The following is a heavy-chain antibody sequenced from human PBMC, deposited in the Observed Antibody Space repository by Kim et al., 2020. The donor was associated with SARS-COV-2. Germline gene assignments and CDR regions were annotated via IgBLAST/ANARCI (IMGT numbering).Heavy chain of an antibody. J-gene: IGHJ4*02. Sequence: SETLSLTCAVYGGSFSDYYWSWIRQPPGKGLEWIGEINHSGSTYYNPSLKSRVTISVDTSKNQFSLKLSSVTAADTAVYYCARVVNFSRRGRNYYDSSGYYPDYWGQGTLVTVSS. CDR2: INHSGST. V-gene: IGHV4-34*01. CDR3: ARVVNFSRRGRNYYDSSGYYPDY. D-gene: IGHD3-22*01. CDR1: GGSFSDYY.